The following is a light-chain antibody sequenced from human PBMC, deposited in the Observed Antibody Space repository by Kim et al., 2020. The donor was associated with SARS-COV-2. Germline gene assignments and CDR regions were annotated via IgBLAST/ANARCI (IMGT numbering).Light chain of an antibody. V-gene: IGKV3-15*01. CDR1: QSVSST. Sequence: EIVMTQSPATLSVSPGERATLSCRASQSVSSTLAWYQQKSGQAPRLLIHGASTRATGIPARFSGSGSGTEFTLTISSLQSEDSAVYYCQQYNNWPPGLTFGGGTKVDIK. CDR3: QQYNNWPPGLT. CDR2: GAS. J-gene: IGKJ4*01.